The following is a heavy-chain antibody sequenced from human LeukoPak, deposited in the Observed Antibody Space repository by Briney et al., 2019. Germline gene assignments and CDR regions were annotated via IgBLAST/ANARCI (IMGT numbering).Heavy chain of an antibody. Sequence: PSETLSLTCTVSGYSISSGYYWGWIRQPPGKGLEWIGNIYHNGSTYYNPPLKSRVTISVDTSKNQFSLKLSSVTAADTAVYYCARVGVTMVRGVIINEDWFDPWGQGTLVTVSS. CDR1: GYSISSGYY. V-gene: IGHV4-38-2*02. J-gene: IGHJ5*02. D-gene: IGHD3-10*01. CDR2: IYHNGST. CDR3: ARVGVTMVRGVIINEDWFDP.